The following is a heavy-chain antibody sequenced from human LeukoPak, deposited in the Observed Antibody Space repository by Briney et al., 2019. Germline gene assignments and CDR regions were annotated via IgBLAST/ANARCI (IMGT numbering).Heavy chain of an antibody. CDR2: IYYSGST. J-gene: IGHJ4*03. CDR3: ARQDILTGYSFDY. D-gene: IGHD3-9*01. V-gene: IGHV4-39*01. Sequence: WIRQPPGKGLEWIGSIYYSGSTYYNPSLKSRVTISVDTSKNQFSLKLSSVTAADTAVYYCARQDILTGYSFDYWGTGTTVTISS.